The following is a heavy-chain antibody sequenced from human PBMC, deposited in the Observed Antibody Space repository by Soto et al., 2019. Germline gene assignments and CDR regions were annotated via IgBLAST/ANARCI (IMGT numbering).Heavy chain of an antibody. CDR1: GFTFSSYT. Sequence: EVQLVESGGGLVKPGGSLRLSCAASGFTFSSYTMNWVRQAPGRGLEWVSSIGTSSSYIYYADSVKGRFTISRDNAKNSLFLQMNSLRADDTAVYYCARDSVRDYLYYYYGMDVWGKGPTVTVSS. CDR2: IGTSSSYI. J-gene: IGHJ6*04. V-gene: IGHV3-21*01. D-gene: IGHD4-17*01. CDR3: ARDSVRDYLYYYYGMDV.